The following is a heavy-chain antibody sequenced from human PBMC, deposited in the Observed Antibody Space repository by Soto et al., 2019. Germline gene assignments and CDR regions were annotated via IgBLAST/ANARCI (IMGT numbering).Heavy chain of an antibody. CDR2: IYHSGST. Sequence: PSETLSLTCAVSGGSISSGGYSWSWIRQPPGKGLEWIGYIYHSGSTYYNQSLKSRVTISVDRSKNQFSLKLSSVTAADTAVYHCARGGGSPYHNHEFDFWGQGTLVTVSS. CDR3: ARGGGSPYHNHEFDF. J-gene: IGHJ4*02. D-gene: IGHD6-13*01. V-gene: IGHV4-30-2*01. CDR1: GGSISSGGYS.